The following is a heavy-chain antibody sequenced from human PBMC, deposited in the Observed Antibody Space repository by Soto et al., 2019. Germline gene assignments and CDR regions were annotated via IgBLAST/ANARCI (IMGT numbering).Heavy chain of an antibody. Sequence: EVQLLESGGGLVQPGGSLRLSCAASGFTFSNFAMSWVRQAPGKGLEWVSTVSGRGGTTYYTDSVKGRFTISRVNSKGMLYLEMSSLRAEDSAIYYCATGGLPWGQGTLVNVSS. CDR2: VSGRGGTT. CDR1: GFTFSNFA. D-gene: IGHD4-17*01. CDR3: ATGGLP. J-gene: IGHJ4*02. V-gene: IGHV3-23*01.